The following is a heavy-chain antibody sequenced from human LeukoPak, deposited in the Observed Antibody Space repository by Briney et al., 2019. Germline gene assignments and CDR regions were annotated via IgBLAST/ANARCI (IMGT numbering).Heavy chain of an antibody. CDR2: INYSGST. CDR3: ARGSYYDFWSGYGWETFFFDY. D-gene: IGHD3-3*01. J-gene: IGHJ4*02. V-gene: IGHV4-34*01. Sequence: SETLSLTCAVYGGSFSGYYWSWIRQPPGKRLEWIGEINYSGSTDYNSSLKSRVFISVDTSKNQFSLKVTSVSAADTAIYYCARGSYYDFWSGYGWETFFFDYWGQGHLVAVSS. CDR1: GGSFSGYY.